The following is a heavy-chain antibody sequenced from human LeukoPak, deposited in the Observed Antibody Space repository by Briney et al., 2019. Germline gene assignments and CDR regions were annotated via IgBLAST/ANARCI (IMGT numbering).Heavy chain of an antibody. CDR3: TRAVAGHPD. D-gene: IGHD6-19*01. CDR1: GVPFSNYY. V-gene: IGHV4-34*01. Sequence: PSETLSLTCAASGVPFSNYYWSWVRQSASQGLEWIGEINHSGYTNYNPSLKSRVTISIDTSKNQFSLKLTSVTAADAGVYYCTRAVAGHPDWGQGTLVTVS. J-gene: IGHJ4*02. CDR2: INHSGYT.